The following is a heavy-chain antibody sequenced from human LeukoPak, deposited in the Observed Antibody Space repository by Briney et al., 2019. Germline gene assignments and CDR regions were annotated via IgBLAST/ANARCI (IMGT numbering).Heavy chain of an antibody. V-gene: IGHV3-21*01. CDR3: ARRYCSTTNCYACDT. CDR1: GFTFSSYS. Sequence: GGSLRLSCAASGFTFSSYSMNWARQAPGQGLEWVSSISSSGTYKYYADPLKGRFTISIDNAKNSLYLQMNGLRAEGTAVYYCARRYCSTTNCYACDTWGQGALVTVSP. D-gene: IGHD2-2*01. J-gene: IGHJ5*02. CDR2: ISSSGTYK.